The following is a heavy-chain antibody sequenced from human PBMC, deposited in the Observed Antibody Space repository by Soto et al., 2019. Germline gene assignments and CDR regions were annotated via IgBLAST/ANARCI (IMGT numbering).Heavy chain of an antibody. CDR1: GFTFSSYG. V-gene: IGHV3-30*18. CDR2: ISYDGSNK. D-gene: IGHD1-26*01. Sequence: TGGSLRLSCAASGFTFSSYGMHWVRQAPGKGLEWVAVISYDGSNKYYADSVKGRFTISRDNSKNTLYLQMNSLRAEDTAVYYFAKGEPWYSGSSGRLAYWGQGTLVTVSS. CDR3: AKGEPWYSGSSGRLAY. J-gene: IGHJ4*02.